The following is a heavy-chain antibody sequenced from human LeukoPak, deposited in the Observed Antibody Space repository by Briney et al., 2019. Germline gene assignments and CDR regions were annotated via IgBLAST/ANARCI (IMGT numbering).Heavy chain of an antibody. CDR1: GLTFSTYA. J-gene: IGHJ3*02. Sequence: PGGSLRLSCTASGLTFSTYALSWVRQTPGKGLEWLSVISATGSTTYYADSVKGRFTISRDNSKNTLCLQMNSLRAEDTAVYYCARDWPSGWQQLPDYDAVDIWGQGTMVTVSS. CDR2: ISATGSTT. V-gene: IGHV3-23*01. CDR3: ARDWPSGWQQLPDYDAVDI. D-gene: IGHD6-13*01.